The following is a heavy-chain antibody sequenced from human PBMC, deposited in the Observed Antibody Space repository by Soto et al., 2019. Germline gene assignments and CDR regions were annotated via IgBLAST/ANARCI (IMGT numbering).Heavy chain of an antibody. CDR3: AREGVAATKWGGWFHP. CDR2: SSRSSSYI. J-gene: IGHJ5*02. V-gene: IGHV3-21*01. CDR1: GFTFSSYS. D-gene: IGHD2-15*01. Sequence: PGGSLRLACAASGFTFSSYSMNWFLQAPGEGLEWVSWSSRSSSYICYADSVKGRLTISRDKGKNERYLQMNSRRAEDTAVYYCAREGVAATKWGGWFHPGGQGTLVTV.